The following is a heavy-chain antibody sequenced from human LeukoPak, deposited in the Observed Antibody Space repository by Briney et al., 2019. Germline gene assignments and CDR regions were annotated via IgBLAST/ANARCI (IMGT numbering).Heavy chain of an antibody. CDR1: GFTFSSYS. V-gene: IGHV3-21*01. CDR2: ISSSSSYI. J-gene: IGHJ4*02. D-gene: IGHD7-27*01. Sequence: GGSLRLSCAASGFTFSSYSMNWVRQAPGKGLEWVSSISSSSSYIYYADSVKGRFTISRDNAKNSLYLQMNSLRAEDTAVYYCARDMTGERADFDYWGQGTLVTVSS. CDR3: ARDMTGERADFDY.